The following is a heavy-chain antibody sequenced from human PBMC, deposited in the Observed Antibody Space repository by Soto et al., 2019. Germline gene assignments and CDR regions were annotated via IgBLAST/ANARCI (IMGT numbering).Heavy chain of an antibody. V-gene: IGHV4-59*01. D-gene: IGHD1-1*01. Sequence: QVQLQESGPGLVKPSETLSLTCTVSGGSIRGYCWSWIRQPPGKGLEWIGYIHYSGTTNYNPSLESRVTISVDTSKNQISLKLTSVTAADTAVYYCAREEADTTGKWFDPWGQGTLVTVSS. CDR2: IHYSGTT. CDR3: AREEADTTGKWFDP. J-gene: IGHJ5*02. CDR1: GGSIRGYC.